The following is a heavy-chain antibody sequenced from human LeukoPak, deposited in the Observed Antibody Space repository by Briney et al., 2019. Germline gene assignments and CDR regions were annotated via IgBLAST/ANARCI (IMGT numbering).Heavy chain of an antibody. CDR3: AREPPVTAAQDH. CDR1: GYTFTSYY. Sequence: ASVKVSCKASGYTFTSYYMHSVRQAPGQGIEWMGIINPSGGSTSYAQKFQGRVTMTRDTSTSTVYMELSSLRSEDTAVYYCAREPPVTAAQDHWGQGILVTVSS. D-gene: IGHD2/OR15-2a*01. V-gene: IGHV1-46*01. CDR2: INPSGGST. J-gene: IGHJ4*02.